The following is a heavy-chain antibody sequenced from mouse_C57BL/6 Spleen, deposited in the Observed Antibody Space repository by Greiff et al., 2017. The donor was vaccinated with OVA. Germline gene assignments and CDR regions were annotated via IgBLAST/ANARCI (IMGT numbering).Heavy chain of an antibody. CDR2: IYPGDGDT. Sequence: QVQLKESGPELVKPGASVKISCKASGYAFSSSWMNWVKQRPGKGLEWIGRIYPGDGDTNYNGKCKGKATLTADKSARTAYMQRSSLTSEDSAVYFCARYYERNYFDYWGQGTTLTVSS. CDR3: ARYYERNYFDY. D-gene: IGHD1-1*01. V-gene: IGHV1-82*01. CDR1: GYAFSSSW. J-gene: IGHJ2*01.